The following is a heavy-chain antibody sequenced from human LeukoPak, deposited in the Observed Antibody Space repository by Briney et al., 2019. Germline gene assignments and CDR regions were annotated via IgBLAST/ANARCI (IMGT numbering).Heavy chain of an antibody. Sequence: GASVKVSCKASGYTFTGYYMHWVRQAPGQGLEWMGCINPNSGGTNYAQKFQGRVTMTRDTSISTAYMELSRLRSDDTAVYYCARDWDYYDSSGSDPIYWGQGTLVTVSS. CDR3: ARDWDYYDSSGSDPIY. D-gene: IGHD3-22*01. J-gene: IGHJ4*02. CDR2: INPNSGGT. CDR1: GYTFTGYY. V-gene: IGHV1-2*02.